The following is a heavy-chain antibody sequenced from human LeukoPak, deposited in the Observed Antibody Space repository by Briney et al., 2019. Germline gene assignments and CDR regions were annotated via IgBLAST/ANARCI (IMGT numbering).Heavy chain of an antibody. Sequence: SETLSLTCAVSGGSISSGGYSWSWIRQPPGKGLEWIGEINHSGSTNYNPSLKSRVTISVDTSKNQFSLKLSSVTAADTAVYYCASGKYYDFWSGYYKTNFDYWGQGTLVTVSS. CDR3: ASGKYYDFWSGYYKTNFDY. D-gene: IGHD3-3*01. V-gene: IGHV4-34*01. CDR2: INHSGST. J-gene: IGHJ4*02. CDR1: GGSISSGGYS.